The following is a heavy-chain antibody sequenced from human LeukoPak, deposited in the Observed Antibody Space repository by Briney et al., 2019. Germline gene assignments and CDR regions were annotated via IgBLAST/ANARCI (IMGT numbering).Heavy chain of an antibody. CDR2: ISSSSKTI. CDR3: ARDQGIFDY. Sequence: GGSLRLSCAASGFTFSSYSMNWVRQAPGKGLEWVSDISSSSKTIYYADSVKGRFTISRDNAKNSLYPQMNSMRDEDSAVYYCARDQGIFDYWGQGTLVTVSS. J-gene: IGHJ4*02. V-gene: IGHV3-48*02. CDR1: GFTFSSYS.